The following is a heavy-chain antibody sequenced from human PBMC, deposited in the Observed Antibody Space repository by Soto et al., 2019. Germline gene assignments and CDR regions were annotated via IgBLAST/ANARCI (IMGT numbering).Heavy chain of an antibody. D-gene: IGHD3-3*01. CDR3: ARVFHDFWSGFPYGMDV. CDR1: GDTVSSSSAA. V-gene: IGHV6-1*01. CDR2: TYYRSKYYT. J-gene: IGHJ6*02. Sequence: SQTLSLTCAISGDTVSSSSAAWHWIRQSPSRGLEWLGRTYYRSKYYTDYAVSVKSRITINADTSRNKFSLQLNSVTPEDTAVYYCARVFHDFWSGFPYGMDVWGQGTTVTVSS.